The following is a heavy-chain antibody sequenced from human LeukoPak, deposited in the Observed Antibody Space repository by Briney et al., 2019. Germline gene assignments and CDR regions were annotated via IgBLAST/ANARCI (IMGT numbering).Heavy chain of an antibody. CDR3: AKHPYSSGWVPFDY. V-gene: IGHV3-23*01. Sequence: PGGSLRLSCTASGFTFSNARMSWVRQAPGKGLEWVSAVSDSGGSTYYADSVKGRFTISRDNSKNTLYLQMNSLRAEDTAEYYCAKHPYSSGWVPFDYWGQGTLVTVSS. J-gene: IGHJ4*02. CDR1: GFTFSNAR. D-gene: IGHD6-19*01. CDR2: VSDSGGST.